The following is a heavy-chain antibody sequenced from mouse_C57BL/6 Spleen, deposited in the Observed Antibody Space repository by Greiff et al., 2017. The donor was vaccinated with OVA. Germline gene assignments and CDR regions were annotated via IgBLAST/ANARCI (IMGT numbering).Heavy chain of an antibody. J-gene: IGHJ2*01. CDR3: ARDYSKSYFDY. CDR2: IYPGDGDT. D-gene: IGHD2-5*01. Sequence: QVQLQQSGAELVKPGASVKISCKASGYAFSSYWMNWVKQRPGQGLEWIGQIYPGDGDTNYNGKFKGKATLTADKSSSTAYMQLSSLTSEDSAVYFCARDYSKSYFDYWGQGTTLTVSS. CDR1: GYAFSSYW. V-gene: IGHV1-80*01.